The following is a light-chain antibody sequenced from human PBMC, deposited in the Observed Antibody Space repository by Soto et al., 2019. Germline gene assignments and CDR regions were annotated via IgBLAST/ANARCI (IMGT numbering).Light chain of an antibody. Sequence: DIQLTQSPSFLSASVGDRITITCRASQGISSYLAWYQQKPGKAPKLLIYAASTLQSGVPSRFSGRGSGTEFTLTISRLQPEDFATYYCQNLNTYPFTFGPGTKVHF. CDR2: AAS. CDR3: QNLNTYPFT. J-gene: IGKJ3*01. CDR1: QGISSY. V-gene: IGKV1-9*01.